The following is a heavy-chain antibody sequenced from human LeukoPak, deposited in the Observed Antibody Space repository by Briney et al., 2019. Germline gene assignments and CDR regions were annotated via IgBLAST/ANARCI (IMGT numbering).Heavy chain of an antibody. Sequence: GSLRLSCAASGLAFSNYGIHWVRPAPGKGLEWVIFIQNNGIDKYYADSVKGRFTVSRDNSKNTVYLEMNSLRPEDTAVYYCARMPTGTTVSSAFDIWGQGTMVTVSS. CDR3: ARMPTGTTVSSAFDI. J-gene: IGHJ3*02. CDR1: GLAFSNYG. V-gene: IGHV3-30*02. D-gene: IGHD1-1*01. CDR2: IQNNGIDK.